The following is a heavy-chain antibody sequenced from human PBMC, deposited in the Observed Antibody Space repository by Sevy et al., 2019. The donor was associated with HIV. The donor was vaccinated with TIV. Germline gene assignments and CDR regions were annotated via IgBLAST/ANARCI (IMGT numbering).Heavy chain of an antibody. CDR3: TRDAGYSIAWSPSDY. CDR1: GLTFSSHA. CDR2: ISSAGSNK. V-gene: IGHV3-30-3*01. J-gene: IGHJ4*02. Sequence: GSLRLSCAASGLTFSSHAMHWVRQAPGKGLEWVAVISSAGSNKYYADSVKGRFTISTDNPKNTLYLQMNSLRPEDTAVYYCTRDAGYSIAWSPSDYWGQGTLVTVSS. D-gene: IGHD6-19*01.